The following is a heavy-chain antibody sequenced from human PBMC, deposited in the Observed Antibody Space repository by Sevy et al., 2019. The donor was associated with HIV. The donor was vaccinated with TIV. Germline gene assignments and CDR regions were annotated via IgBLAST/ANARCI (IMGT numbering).Heavy chain of an antibody. D-gene: IGHD7-27*01. CDR3: ARDPNWGESWRNFDY. CDR2: ISSSSSTI. J-gene: IGHJ4*02. V-gene: IGHV3-48*01. Sequence: GESLKISCAASGFTFSSYSMNWVRQAPGKGLEWVSYISSSSSTIYYAESVKGRFTISRDNAKSSLYLQMNSLRAEDTAVYYCARDPNWGESWRNFDYWGQGTLVTVSS. CDR1: GFTFSSYS.